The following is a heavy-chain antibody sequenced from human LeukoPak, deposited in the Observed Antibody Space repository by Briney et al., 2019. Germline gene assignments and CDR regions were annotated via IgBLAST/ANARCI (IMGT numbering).Heavy chain of an antibody. CDR1: GFTFSSYS. CDR2: ISSSSSTI. J-gene: IGHJ6*02. Sequence: GGSLGLSCAASGFTFSSYSMNWVRQAPGKGLEWVSYISSSSSTIYYADSVKGRFTISRDSAKNSLYLQMNSLRAEDTAVYYCAREGTAAAAPGGYYGMDVWGQGTTVTVSS. D-gene: IGHD6-13*01. CDR3: AREGTAAAAPGGYYGMDV. V-gene: IGHV3-48*01.